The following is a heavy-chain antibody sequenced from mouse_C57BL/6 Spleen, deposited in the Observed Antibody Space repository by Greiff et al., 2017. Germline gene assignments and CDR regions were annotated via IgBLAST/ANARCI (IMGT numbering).Heavy chain of an antibody. Sequence: EVQLVESGGGLVQPKGSLKLSCAASGFSFNTYAMNWVRQAPGKGLEWVARIRSKSNNYATYYADSVKDRFTISRDDSESMLYLQMNNLKTEDTAMYYCVRRNYGAMDYWGQGTSVTVSS. J-gene: IGHJ4*01. CDR2: IRSKSNNYAT. D-gene: IGHD1-1*01. CDR3: VRRNYGAMDY. CDR1: GFSFNTYA. V-gene: IGHV10-1*01.